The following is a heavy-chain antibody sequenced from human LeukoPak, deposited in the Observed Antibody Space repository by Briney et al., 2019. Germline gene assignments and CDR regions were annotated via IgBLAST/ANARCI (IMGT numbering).Heavy chain of an antibody. Sequence: PSETLSLTCTVSGGSISGSSYYWGWIRQPPGKGLEWIGEINHSGSTNYNPSLKSRVTISVDTSKNQFSLKLSSVTAADTAVYYCPQWLFLGGQYFDYWGQGTLVTVSS. CDR1: GGSISGSSYY. D-gene: IGHD3-22*01. CDR3: PQWLFLGGQYFDY. CDR2: INHSGST. V-gene: IGHV4-39*07. J-gene: IGHJ4*02.